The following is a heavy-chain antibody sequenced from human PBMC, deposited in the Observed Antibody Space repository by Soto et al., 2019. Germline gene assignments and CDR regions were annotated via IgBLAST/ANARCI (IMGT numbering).Heavy chain of an antibody. CDR2: ISYDGSNK. J-gene: IGHJ3*02. CDR1: GFTFSSYA. CDR3: AREALRLADAFDI. Sequence: PGGSLRLSCAASGFTFSSYAMHWVRQAPGKGLEWVAVISYDGSNKYYADSVKGRFTISRDNSKNTLYLQMNSLRAEDTAVYYCAREALRLADAFDIWGQGTMVTVSS. V-gene: IGHV3-30-3*01. D-gene: IGHD4-17*01.